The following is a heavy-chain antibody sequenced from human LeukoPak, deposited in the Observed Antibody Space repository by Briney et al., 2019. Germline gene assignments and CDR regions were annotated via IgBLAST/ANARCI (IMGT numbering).Heavy chain of an antibody. CDR2: ISYDGSNK. Sequence: GGSLRLSCAASGFTFSSYGMHWVRQAPGRGLEWVAVISYDGSNKYYADSVKGRFTISRDNSKNTLYLQMNSLRAEDTAVYYYAKDSHLSVLLWFGELSVALDYWGQGTLVTVSS. CDR1: GFTFSSYG. V-gene: IGHV3-30*18. J-gene: IGHJ4*02. CDR3: AKDSHLSVLLWFGELSVALDY. D-gene: IGHD3-10*01.